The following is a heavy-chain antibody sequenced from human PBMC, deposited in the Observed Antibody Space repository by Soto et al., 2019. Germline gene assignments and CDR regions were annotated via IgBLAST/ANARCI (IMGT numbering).Heavy chain of an antibody. D-gene: IGHD3-22*01. Sequence: QVQLVQSGAEVKKPGSSVKVSCKASGGTFSSYAISWVRQAPGQGLEWMGGIIPIFGTANYAQKFQGRVTITADESTSTAYMELSSLRSEDTAVYYCARASYYYDSSGYYYATPFDYWGQGTLVTVSS. V-gene: IGHV1-69*01. CDR3: ARASYYYDSSGYYYATPFDY. CDR1: GGTFSSYA. CDR2: IIPIFGTA. J-gene: IGHJ4*02.